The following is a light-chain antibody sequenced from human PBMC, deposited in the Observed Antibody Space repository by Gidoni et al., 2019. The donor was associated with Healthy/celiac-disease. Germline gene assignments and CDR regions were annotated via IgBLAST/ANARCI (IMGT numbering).Light chain of an antibody. Sequence: EIVLTQSPGTLSWSPGERATLSCRASQSVSSSDLAWYQQKPGQATRLLIYGASSRATGIPDRFSGSGSGTDFTLTISRLEPEDFAVYYCQQYGSSPWTFGQGTKVEIK. CDR3: QQYGSSPWT. J-gene: IGKJ1*01. CDR2: GAS. CDR1: QSVSSSD. V-gene: IGKV3-20*01.